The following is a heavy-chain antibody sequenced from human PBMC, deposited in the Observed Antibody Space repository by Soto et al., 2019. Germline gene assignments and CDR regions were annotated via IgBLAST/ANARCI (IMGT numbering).Heavy chain of an antibody. V-gene: IGHV4-39*01. CDR2: IYYSGST. D-gene: IGHD3-3*01. CDR3: ARLERQGPYYDFWSGSSCIDY. Sequence: SETLSLTCTVSGGSISSSSYYWGWIRQPPGKGLEWIGSIYYSGSTYYNPSLKSRVTISVDTSKNQFSLKLSPVTAADTAVYYCARLERQGPYYDFWSGSSCIDYWGQGTLVTVSS. CDR1: GGSISSSSYY. J-gene: IGHJ4*02.